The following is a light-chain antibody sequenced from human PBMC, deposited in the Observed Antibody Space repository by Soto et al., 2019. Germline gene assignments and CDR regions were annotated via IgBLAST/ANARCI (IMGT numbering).Light chain of an antibody. CDR1: QSVGLS. V-gene: IGKV3-15*01. CDR2: DAS. J-gene: IGKJ1*01. Sequence: IVMTQSPATLSVSPGEGATLSCRASQSVGLSLAWYQQKPGQAPRLLISDASTRATGIPARFSGSGSGTEFTLTISSLQSEDVAVYYCQQYNNWPPWSFSQGTKV. CDR3: QQYNNWPPWS.